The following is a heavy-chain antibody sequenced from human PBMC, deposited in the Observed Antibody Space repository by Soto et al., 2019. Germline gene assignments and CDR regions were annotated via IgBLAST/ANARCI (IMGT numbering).Heavy chain of an antibody. D-gene: IGHD3-22*01. Sequence: EVQLVESGGGVVQPGGSLRLSCAASGFTFSSYSMNWVRQAPGKGLEWVSYISSSSSTIYYADSVKGRFTISRDNAKNSQYLQRNSLRDEDTAVYYCARWGYYDSSCYYSPYYFDYWGQGTLVTVSS. V-gene: IGHV3-48*02. CDR2: ISSSSSTI. CDR3: ARWGYYDSSCYYSPYYFDY. CDR1: GFTFSSYS. J-gene: IGHJ4*02.